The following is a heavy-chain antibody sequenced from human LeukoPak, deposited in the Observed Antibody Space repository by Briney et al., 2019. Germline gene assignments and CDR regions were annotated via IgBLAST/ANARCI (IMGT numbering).Heavy chain of an antibody. CDR3: ARGYYTPDY. D-gene: IGHD2/OR15-2a*01. CDR1: GGSISSHY. V-gene: IGHV4-59*11. CDR2: IYYSGST. Sequence: SETLSLTCTVSGGSISSHYWSWIRQPPGKGLEWIGYIYYSGSTYYNPSLKSRVTISVDTSKDQSSLKLTSVTAADTAVYYCARGYYTPDYWGQGTLVTVSS. J-gene: IGHJ4*02.